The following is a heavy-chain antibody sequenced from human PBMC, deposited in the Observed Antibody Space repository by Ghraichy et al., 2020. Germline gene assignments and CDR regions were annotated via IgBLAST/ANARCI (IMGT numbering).Heavy chain of an antibody. Sequence: TLSLTCTVSGGSIKRYYWAWIRQPPGKGLEWIGYIYPSGNTNYNPSLKSRVTISVDTSKNQFSLKLSSVTAADTAVYYCVGTAEDTQSDYWGQGTLVTVSS. CDR2: IYPSGNT. CDR1: GGSIKRYY. J-gene: IGHJ4*02. CDR3: VGTAEDTQSDY. V-gene: IGHV4-4*09. D-gene: IGHD5-18*01.